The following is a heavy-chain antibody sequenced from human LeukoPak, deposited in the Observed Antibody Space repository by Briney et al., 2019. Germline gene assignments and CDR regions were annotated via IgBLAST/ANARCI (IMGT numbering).Heavy chain of an antibody. CDR3: ARDYCGGDCFPDY. D-gene: IGHD2-21*02. CDR2: INPNSGDT. Sequence: ASVTVSCKASGGTFSSYAISWVRQAPGQGLKWMGRINPNSGDTNYAQKFQGRVTMTRDTSISTAYMELSRLRSDDTAVYYCARDYCGGDCFPDYWGQGTLVTVSS. V-gene: IGHV1-2*06. J-gene: IGHJ4*02. CDR1: GGTFSSYA.